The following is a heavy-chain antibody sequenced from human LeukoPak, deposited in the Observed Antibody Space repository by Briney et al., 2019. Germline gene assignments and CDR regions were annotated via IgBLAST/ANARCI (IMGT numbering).Heavy chain of an antibody. CDR3: ARGSFLITFGGFIG. V-gene: IGHV3-48*03. Sequence: GGSLRLSCAASGFTSSSYEMNWVRQAPGKGLEWVSYISSSGSTIYYADSVKGRFTISRDNAKNSLFLQMNSLRAEDTAVYYCARGSFLITFGGFIGWGQGTLVTVSS. J-gene: IGHJ4*02. CDR1: GFTSSSYE. CDR2: ISSSGSTI. D-gene: IGHD3-16*02.